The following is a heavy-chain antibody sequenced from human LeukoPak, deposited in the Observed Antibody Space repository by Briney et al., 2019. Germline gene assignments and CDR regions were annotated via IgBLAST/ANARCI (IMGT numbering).Heavy chain of an antibody. CDR1: APSISSYY. V-gene: IGHV4-59*07. D-gene: IGHD5-12*01. CDR2: IYYSGST. CDR3: ARYSGYDYRRRYFDY. J-gene: IGHJ4*02. Sequence: DTLTLNCTASAPSISSYYWSWIRQPPAKTQQRNAYIYYSGSTTYNPSLNSRVTISVDTSNNQFSLKLSSVTAADTAVYYCARYSGYDYRRRYFDYWGQGTLVTVSS.